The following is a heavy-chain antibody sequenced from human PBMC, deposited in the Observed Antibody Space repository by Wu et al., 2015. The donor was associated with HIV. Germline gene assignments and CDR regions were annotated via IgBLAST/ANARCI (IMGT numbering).Heavy chain of an antibody. CDR2: FDPGDGET. V-gene: IGHV1-24*01. CDR1: GYFLSKLS. CDR3: ARGHYYASGNYHFSAPVY. J-gene: IGHJ4*02. D-gene: IGHD3-10*01. Sequence: QVQLVQSGAEVKKPGASMKVSCKVSGYFLSKLSMHWVRQAPGKGLEWMGGFDPGDGETVYARKLQGRVTMIEDISTDIAYMELSSLRSEDTAVYYCARGHYYASGNYHFSAPVYWGRGTLVTVSS.